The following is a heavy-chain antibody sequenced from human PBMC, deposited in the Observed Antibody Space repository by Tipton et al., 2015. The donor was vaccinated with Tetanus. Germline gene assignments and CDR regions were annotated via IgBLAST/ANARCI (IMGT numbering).Heavy chain of an antibody. D-gene: IGHD2-15*01. J-gene: IGHJ4*02. CDR3: AREADCSGGSFFSGGFDN. Sequence: SLRLSCAASGFIFSSYGIHWVRQAPGKGLEWVAVSWYDGTDKYYADSVKGRFTISRDNSKNTLYLQMNSLRVEDTAVYYCAREADCSGGSFFSGGFDNWGQGTQVTVSS. CDR2: SWYDGTDK. V-gene: IGHV3-33*01. CDR1: GFIFSSYG.